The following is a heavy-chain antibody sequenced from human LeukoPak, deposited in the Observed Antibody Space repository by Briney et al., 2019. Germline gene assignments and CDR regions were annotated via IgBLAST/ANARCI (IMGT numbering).Heavy chain of an antibody. J-gene: IGHJ6*02. V-gene: IGHV1-8*01. CDR2: MNPNSGNT. Sequence: GASVKVSCKASGYTFTSYDINWVRQATGQGLEWMGWMNPNSGNTGYAQKFQGRVTMTRNTSISTAYMELSSLRSEDTAVYYCARDAKNYDILTGYLGGYYYYGMDVWGQGTTVTVSS. CDR1: GYTFTSYD. CDR3: ARDAKNYDILTGYLGGYYYYGMDV. D-gene: IGHD3-9*01.